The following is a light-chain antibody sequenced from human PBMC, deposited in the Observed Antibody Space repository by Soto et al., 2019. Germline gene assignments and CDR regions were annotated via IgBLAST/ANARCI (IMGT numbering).Light chain of an antibody. V-gene: IGKV2D-29*02. CDR1: QSLLHSDGKTF. CDR3: MQSTQRPPP. Sequence: DMVINHKTISMSVTPGQPASISGKSSQSLLHSDGKTFLFWYLQKPGQSPQLLIYEVSTRVSGVPDRFSGSGSGTDFTLEISRVETDDVGIYYCMQSTQRPPPFCQGTRLEIK. CDR2: EVS. J-gene: IGKJ5*01.